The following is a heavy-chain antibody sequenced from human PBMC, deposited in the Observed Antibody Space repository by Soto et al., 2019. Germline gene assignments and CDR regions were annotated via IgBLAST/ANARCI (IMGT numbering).Heavy chain of an antibody. CDR3: ARRGHDYSNYKDYYYYMDV. CDR2: IYYSGST. CDR1: GGSISSSSYY. Sequence: QLQLQESGPGLVKPSETLSLTCTVSGGSISSSSYYWGWIRQPPGKGLEWIGSIYYSGSTYYNPSLKSRVTISVDTSKNQFSLKLSSVTAADTAVYYCARRGHDYSNYKDYYYYMDVWGKGTTVTVSS. J-gene: IGHJ6*03. V-gene: IGHV4-39*01. D-gene: IGHD4-4*01.